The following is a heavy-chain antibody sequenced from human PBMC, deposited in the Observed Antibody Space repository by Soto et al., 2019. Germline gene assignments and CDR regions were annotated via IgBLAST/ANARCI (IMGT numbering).Heavy chain of an antibody. CDR1: GYTFTSYY. J-gene: IGHJ6*03. CDR2: INPSGGST. Sequence: ASVKVSCKASGYTFTSYYMHWVRQAPGQGLEWMGIINPSGGSTSYAQKFQGRVTMTRDTSTSTVYMELSSLRSEDTAVYYCARGIVVRGNYYYYYMDVWGKGTTVTVSS. CDR3: ARGIVVRGNYYYYYMDV. V-gene: IGHV1-46*01. D-gene: IGHD3-10*02.